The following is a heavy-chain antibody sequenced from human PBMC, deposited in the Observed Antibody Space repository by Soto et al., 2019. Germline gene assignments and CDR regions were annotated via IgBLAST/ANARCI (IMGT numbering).Heavy chain of an antibody. D-gene: IGHD3-16*02. CDR1: GYTFTSYG. J-gene: IGHJ5*02. CDR3: ARLGRLRLGELSLYGSWFAP. CDR2: ISAHNGNT. V-gene: IGHV1-18*04. Sequence: QVQLVQSGAEVKKPGASVKVSCKASGYTFTSYGISWVRQAPGQGLEWMGWISAHNGNTNYAQKLQGRVTMTTDTSTSTAYMELRSLRSDDTAVYYCARLGRLRLGELSLYGSWFAPWGQGTLVTVSS.